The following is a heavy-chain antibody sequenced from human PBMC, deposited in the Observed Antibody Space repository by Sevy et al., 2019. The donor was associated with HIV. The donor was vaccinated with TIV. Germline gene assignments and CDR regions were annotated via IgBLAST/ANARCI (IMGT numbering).Heavy chain of an antibody. D-gene: IGHD2-15*01. V-gene: IGHV1-2*02. CDR1: GYTFTGYY. Sequence: ASVKVSCKASGYTFTGYYMHWVRQAPGQGLEWMGWINPNSGGTNYAQKFQDRVTMTRDTSISTAYMELSRLRSDDTAVYYCARDYIVVVVAATQQYYYYGMDVWGQGTTVTVSS. CDR2: INPNSGGT. J-gene: IGHJ6*02. CDR3: ARDYIVVVVAATQQYYYYGMDV.